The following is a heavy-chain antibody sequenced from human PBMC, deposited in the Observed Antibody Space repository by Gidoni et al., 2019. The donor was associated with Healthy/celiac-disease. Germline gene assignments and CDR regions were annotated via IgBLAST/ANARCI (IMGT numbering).Heavy chain of an antibody. Sequence: QVQLQQWGAGLLKPSETLSLTCAVYGGSFSGYYWRWIRQPPGKGLEWIGEIKKSGSTNYNPSLKSRVTISVDTSKNQFSLKLSSVTAADTAVYYCARAHVFITGTTFVHRIWGFDPWGQGTLVTVSS. V-gene: IGHV4-34*01. CDR2: IKKSGST. J-gene: IGHJ5*02. CDR1: GGSFSGYY. CDR3: ARAHVFITGTTFVHRIWGFDP. D-gene: IGHD1-7*01.